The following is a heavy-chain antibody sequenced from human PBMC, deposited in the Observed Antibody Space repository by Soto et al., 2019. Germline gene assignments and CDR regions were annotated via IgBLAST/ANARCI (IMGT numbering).Heavy chain of an antibody. CDR1: GFTFSSYA. CDR2: ISGSGGST. Sequence: VQLLESGGGLVQPGGSLRLSCAASGFTFSSYAMSWVRQAPGKGLEWVSAISGSGGSTYYADSVKGRFTISRDNSKNTLYLQMNSLRAEDTAVYYCAKEGTPYSGYDYRASYFDYWGQGTLVTVSS. D-gene: IGHD5-12*01. V-gene: IGHV3-23*01. CDR3: AKEGTPYSGYDYRASYFDY. J-gene: IGHJ4*02.